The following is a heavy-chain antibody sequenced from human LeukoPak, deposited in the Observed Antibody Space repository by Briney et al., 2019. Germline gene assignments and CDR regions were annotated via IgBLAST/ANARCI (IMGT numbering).Heavy chain of an antibody. J-gene: IGHJ4*02. V-gene: IGHV3-48*04. CDR2: ISSSGSTI. CDR3: ARENIVVVTATPYYFDY. D-gene: IGHD2-21*02. CDR1: GFTFSSYS. Sequence: GGSLRLSCAASGFTFSSYSMNWVRQAPGKGLEWVSYISSSGSTIYYADSVKGRFTISRDNAKNSLYLQMNSLRAEDTAVYYCARENIVVVTATPYYFDYWGQGTLVTVSS.